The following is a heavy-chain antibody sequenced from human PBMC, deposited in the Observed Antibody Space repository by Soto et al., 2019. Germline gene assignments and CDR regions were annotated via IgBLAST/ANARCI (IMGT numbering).Heavy chain of an antibody. J-gene: IGHJ5*02. Sequence: QVQLQESGPGLVKPSETLSLTCTVSGGSISSYYWSWIRQPPGKGLEWIGYIYYSGSTNYNPSLKSRVTISVDTSKNQFSLKLSSVPAADTAVYYCARGGYSYGPGWFDPWGQGTLVTVS. CDR3: ARGGYSYGPGWFDP. CDR2: IYYSGST. CDR1: GGSISSYY. D-gene: IGHD5-18*01. V-gene: IGHV4-59*01.